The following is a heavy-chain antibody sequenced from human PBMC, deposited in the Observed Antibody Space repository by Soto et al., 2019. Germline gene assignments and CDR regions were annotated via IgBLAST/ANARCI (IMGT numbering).Heavy chain of an antibody. CDR3: ARNVLRYFDWLD. V-gene: IGHV1-18*01. CDR1: CDTFTSYG. Sequence: GASVKPSCKDSCDTFTSYGISWLRQATKQGLEWMGWISAYNGNTNYAQKLLGRVTMTTDTSTSTAYMELRSLRSDDTAVYYCARNVLRYFDWLDWGQGTLVTVSS. CDR2: ISAYNGNT. J-gene: IGHJ4*02. D-gene: IGHD3-9*01.